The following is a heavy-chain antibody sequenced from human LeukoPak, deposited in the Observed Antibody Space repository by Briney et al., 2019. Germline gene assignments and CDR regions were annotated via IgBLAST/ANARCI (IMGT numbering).Heavy chain of an antibody. CDR3: ARDDGSG. J-gene: IGHJ4*02. D-gene: IGHD3-10*01. CDR1: GGSISSSSYY. Sequence: SETLSLTCTVSGGSISSSSYYWNWIRQPAGKGLEWIGRIYTSGSTDYNPSLKSRVTISVDTSKNQFSLKLSSVTAADTAVYYCARDDGSGWGQGTLVTVSS. CDR2: IYTSGST. V-gene: IGHV4-61*02.